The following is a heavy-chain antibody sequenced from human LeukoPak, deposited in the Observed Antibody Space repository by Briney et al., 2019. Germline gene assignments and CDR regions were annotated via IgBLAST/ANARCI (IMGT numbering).Heavy chain of an antibody. CDR1: GFTFSSYG. CDR2: TWYDGSNK. J-gene: IGHJ4*02. CDR3: ARDRGLYSGYDLSYFDY. D-gene: IGHD5-12*01. Sequence: GGSLRLSCAASGFTFSSYGMHWVRQAPGKGLEWVAVTWYDGSNKYYADSVKGRFTISRDNSKNTLYLQMNSLRAEDTAVYYCARDRGLYSGYDLSYFDYWGQGRLVGVSS. V-gene: IGHV3-33*01.